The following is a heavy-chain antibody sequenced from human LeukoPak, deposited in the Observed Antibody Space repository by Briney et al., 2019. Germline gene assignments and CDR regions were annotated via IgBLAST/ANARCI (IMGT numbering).Heavy chain of an antibody. V-gene: IGHV3-23*01. Sequence: GGSLRLSCAASGFTFSNYALHWVRQAPGKGLEWVSGISVSGGSIYYADSVTGRFTISRDNSKDTLYLQMNSLRVEDTALYYCAKGHSVLTMMRGLDSWGQGTLVTVSS. CDR1: GFTFSNYA. D-gene: IGHD3-22*01. CDR3: AKGHSVLTMMRGLDS. CDR2: ISVSGGSI. J-gene: IGHJ4*02.